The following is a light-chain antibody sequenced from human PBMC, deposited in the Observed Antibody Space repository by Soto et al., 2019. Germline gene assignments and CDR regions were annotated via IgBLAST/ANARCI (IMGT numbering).Light chain of an antibody. CDR3: SSYTSGSTYV. V-gene: IGLV2-14*01. J-gene: IGLJ1*01. Sequence: QSALTQPASVSGSPGQSFTISCTGTSXDVGGYRYVSWYQQHPGKAPKLMIYEVSNRPSGISNRFSGSKSGNTASLTISGLQAEDEADYYCSSYTSGSTYVFGTGTKVTVL. CDR2: EVS. CDR1: SXDVGGYRY.